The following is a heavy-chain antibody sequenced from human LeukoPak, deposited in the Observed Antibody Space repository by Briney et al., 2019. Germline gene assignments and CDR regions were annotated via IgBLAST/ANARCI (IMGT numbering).Heavy chain of an antibody. CDR2: INHSGST. CDR3: ARGNYYVWGRYRYGFDT. D-gene: IGHD3-16*02. CDR1: GGSFSGYY. Sequence: PSETLSLTCAVYGGSFSGYYWSWIRQPPGKGLEWIGEINHSGSTNYNPSLKSRVTISVDTSKNQFSLKLSSVTAADTAVYYCARGNYYVWGRYRYGFDTWGQGTLVTVSS. J-gene: IGHJ5*02. V-gene: IGHV4-34*01.